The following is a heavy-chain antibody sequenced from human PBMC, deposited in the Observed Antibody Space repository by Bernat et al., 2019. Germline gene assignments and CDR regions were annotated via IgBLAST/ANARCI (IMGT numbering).Heavy chain of an antibody. CDR3: VHRATQYTYGPSDMDD. CDR2: IYWDDDK. V-gene: IGHV2-5*02. CDR1: GFSLSTSRVG. Sequence: QITLKESGPTLVKPTQTLTLTCTFSGFSLSTSRVGVGWIRQPPGEALEWLALIYWDDDKRYSPSLKSRLAITKDTTKNQVVLTMTNKDPVDTGTYYCVHRATQYTYGPSDMDDWGQGALVTVSS. D-gene: IGHD5-18*01. J-gene: IGHJ4*02.